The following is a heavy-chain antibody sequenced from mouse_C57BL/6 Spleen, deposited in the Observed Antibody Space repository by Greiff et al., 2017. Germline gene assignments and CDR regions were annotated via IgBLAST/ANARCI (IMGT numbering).Heavy chain of an antibody. Sequence: VQLLQSGPELVKPGASVKIPCKASGYTFTDYNMDWVKQSHGKSLEWIGDINPNNGGTFYNQKFKGKATVTVDKSPSTAYMELRSLTSEDTAVYYCARGGIVAHYAMDYWGQGTSVTVSS. CDR2: INPNNGGT. J-gene: IGHJ4*01. CDR1: GYTFTDYN. V-gene: IGHV1-18*01. D-gene: IGHD1-1*01. CDR3: ARGGIVAHYAMDY.